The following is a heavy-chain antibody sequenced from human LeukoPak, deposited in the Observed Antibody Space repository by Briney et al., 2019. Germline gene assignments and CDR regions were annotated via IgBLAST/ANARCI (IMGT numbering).Heavy chain of an antibody. Sequence: ASVKVSCEASGYPFNAYFIHWVRQAPGQGLEWMGWINPNSGDTKFAQKFQGSVTMTRDTSINIAYMELSRLRSDDTGVYYCARGALHAGSYYDPWGQGTLVTVSS. V-gene: IGHV1-2*04. D-gene: IGHD1-26*01. CDR1: GYPFNAYF. J-gene: IGHJ5*02. CDR3: ARGALHAGSYYDP. CDR2: INPNSGDT.